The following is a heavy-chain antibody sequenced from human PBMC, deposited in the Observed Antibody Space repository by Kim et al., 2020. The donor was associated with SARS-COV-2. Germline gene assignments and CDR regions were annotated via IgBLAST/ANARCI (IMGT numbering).Heavy chain of an antibody. CDR3: ASVLLWSFDY. D-gene: IGHD3-10*01. CDR2: ISYDGSNK. V-gene: IGHV3-30-3*01. Sequence: GGSLRLSCAAPGFTFSSYAMHWVRQAPGKGLEWVAVISYDGSNKYYADSVKGRFTISRDNSKNTLYLQMNSLRAEDTAVYYCASVLLWSFDYWGQGTLVTVSS. J-gene: IGHJ4*02. CDR1: GFTFSSYA.